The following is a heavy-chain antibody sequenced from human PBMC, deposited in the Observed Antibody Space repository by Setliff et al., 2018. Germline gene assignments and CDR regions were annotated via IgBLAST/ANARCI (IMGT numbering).Heavy chain of an antibody. CDR2: IYYSGST. Sequence: SETLSLTCTVSGGSISSYYWSWIRQPPGKRLEWIGYIYYSGSTNYNPSLESRVTISVDTSKNQFSLKLGSVTAADTAVYYCARLAGSGGGFYYYYSYMDVWDKGTTVTAP. V-gene: IGHV4-59*08. J-gene: IGHJ6*03. CDR1: GGSISSYY. D-gene: IGHD3-16*01. CDR3: ARLAGSGGGFYYYYSYMDV.